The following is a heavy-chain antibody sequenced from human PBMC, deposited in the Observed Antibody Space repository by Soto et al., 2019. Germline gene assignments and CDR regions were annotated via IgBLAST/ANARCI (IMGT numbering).Heavy chain of an antibody. CDR3: ARHVILVVVAATFDS. V-gene: IGHV4-39*01. Sequence: SETMALTCTVSGDSINSSNYYWGWIRQPPGRGLEWIGSIYFSGSTSYNPSLKSRVTVSVDRSKNQFSLMLSSVTAADTAVYYCARHVILVVVAATFDSWGQGTLVTVSS. D-gene: IGHD2-15*01. CDR1: GDSINSSNYY. J-gene: IGHJ4*02. CDR2: IYFSGST.